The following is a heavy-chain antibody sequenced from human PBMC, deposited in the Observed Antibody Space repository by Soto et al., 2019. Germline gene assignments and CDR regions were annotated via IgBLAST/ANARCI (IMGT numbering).Heavy chain of an antibody. CDR3: ARENDHLQLGGNYYYVLDV. D-gene: IGHD1-1*01. J-gene: IGHJ6*02. Sequence: QVQLVQSGAEMKEPGSSVKVSCKTSGGTFSSSAISWLRQAPGQGLEWMGGIIPLFRTPDYAQKFQGRVTIAADESTSTAYMELNSLRSEDTAVYYCARENDHLQLGGNYYYVLDVWGQGTIITVSS. CDR1: GGTFSSSA. V-gene: IGHV1-69*12. CDR2: IIPLFRTP.